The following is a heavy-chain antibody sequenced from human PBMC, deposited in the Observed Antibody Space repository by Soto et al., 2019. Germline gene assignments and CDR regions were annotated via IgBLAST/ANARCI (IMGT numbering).Heavy chain of an antibody. D-gene: IGHD5-12*01. CDR3: AKGFGYSGYDSGGNAFDI. CDR2: ISGSGGST. Sequence: GESLKISCAASGFTFSSYAMSWVRQAPGKGLEWVSAISGSGGSTYYADSVKGRFTISRDNSKNTLYLQMNSLRAEDTAVYYCAKGFGYSGYDSGGNAFDIWGQGTMVTVSS. CDR1: GFTFSSYA. V-gene: IGHV3-23*01. J-gene: IGHJ3*02.